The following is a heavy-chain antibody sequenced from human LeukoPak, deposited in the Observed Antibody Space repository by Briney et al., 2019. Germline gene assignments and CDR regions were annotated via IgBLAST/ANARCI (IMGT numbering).Heavy chain of an antibody. CDR1: GGSISSGSYY. CDR2: IYTSGST. CDR3: ARVMGGFTIDY. J-gene: IGHJ4*02. Sequence: SETLSLTCTVSGGSISSGSYYWSWIRQPAGKGLEWIGRIYTSGSTNYNPSLKSRVTISVDTSKNQFSLKLSSVTAADTAVYYCARVMGGFTIDYWGQGTLDTVSS. D-gene: IGHD3-10*01. V-gene: IGHV4-61*02.